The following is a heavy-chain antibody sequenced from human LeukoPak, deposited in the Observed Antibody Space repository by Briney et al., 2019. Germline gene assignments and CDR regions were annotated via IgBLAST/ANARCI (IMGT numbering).Heavy chain of an antibody. CDR3: ARYRYCSGGSCYSDF. V-gene: IGHV5-51*01. CDR2: IYSGDSET. Sequence: GESLKISCKGSGYSFTSYWIGWVRQMPGKGLEWMGIIYSGDSETRYSPSFQGQVTISADKSISTAYLQWSSLKASDTPMYYCARYRYCSGGSCYSDFWGQGTLVTVSS. CDR1: GYSFTSYW. D-gene: IGHD2-15*01. J-gene: IGHJ4*02.